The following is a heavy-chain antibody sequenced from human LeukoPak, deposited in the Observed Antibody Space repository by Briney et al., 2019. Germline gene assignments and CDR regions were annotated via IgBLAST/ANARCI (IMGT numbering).Heavy chain of an antibody. CDR1: GGSIRGSSFY. J-gene: IGHJ3*01. CDR3: AREGGYGDYIHASDV. CDR2: IFYRGNT. Sequence: SETLSLTCTVSGGSIRGSSFYWGWIRQPPGGGLEFIGCIFYRGNTYYNPSLKSRVTISVDTSRNQFSLKLTSMTAADTAIYYCAREGGYGDYIHASDVWGQGTMVTVSS. D-gene: IGHD4-17*01. V-gene: IGHV4-39*07.